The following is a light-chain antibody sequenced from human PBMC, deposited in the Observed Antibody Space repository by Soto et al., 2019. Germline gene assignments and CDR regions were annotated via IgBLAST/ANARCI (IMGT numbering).Light chain of an antibody. CDR1: QSVSSN. J-gene: IGKJ5*01. CDR3: QQYNNWPIT. V-gene: IGKV3-15*01. CDR2: GAS. Sequence: EIVMTQSPATLSVSPGERATLSCRASQSVSSNLAWYQQKPGQAPRLLIYGASTRATGIPARFSGSGSGTEFTLTISSLQSEDFAVYYCQQYNNWPITVGQGTLLEIK.